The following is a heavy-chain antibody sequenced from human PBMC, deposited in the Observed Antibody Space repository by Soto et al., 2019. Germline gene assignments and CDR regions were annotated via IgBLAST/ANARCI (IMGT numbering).Heavy chain of an antibody. V-gene: IGHV3-21*01. CDR3: ARDHIVVVPAAKNKLYYYYYMDV. Sequence: GGSLRLSCAASGFTFSSYSMNWVHQAPGKGLEWVSSISSSSSYIYYADSVKGRFTISRDNAKNSLYLQMNSLRAEDTAVYYCARDHIVVVPAAKNKLYYYYYMDVWGKGTTVTVSS. J-gene: IGHJ6*03. CDR1: GFTFSSYS. CDR2: ISSSSSYI. D-gene: IGHD2-2*01.